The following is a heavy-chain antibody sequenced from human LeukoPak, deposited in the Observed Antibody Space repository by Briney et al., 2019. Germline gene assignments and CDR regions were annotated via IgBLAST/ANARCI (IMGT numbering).Heavy chain of an antibody. Sequence: SETLSLTCTVSGGSISSYYWSWIRQPPGQGLEWIGYIYYSGSTNYNPSLKRRVTISVDTSKNQFSLKLSSVTAADTAVYYCARAYGGNSDYWGQGTLVTVSS. D-gene: IGHD4-23*01. J-gene: IGHJ4*02. CDR2: IYYSGST. CDR1: GGSISSYY. CDR3: ARAYGGNSDY. V-gene: IGHV4-59*01.